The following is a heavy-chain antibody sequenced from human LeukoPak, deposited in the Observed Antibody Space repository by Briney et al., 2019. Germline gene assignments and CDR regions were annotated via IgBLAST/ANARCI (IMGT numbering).Heavy chain of an antibody. Sequence: GVSLRLSCAASGFTFGSYSMNWVRQAPGKGLEWGSYISGSSSTIYYADSVKGRFTISRDNGKNTLYLQMNSLRAEDTAVYYCARGSTYYDSSGQVPFDYWGQGTLVTVSS. V-gene: IGHV3-48*01. J-gene: IGHJ4*02. CDR1: GFTFGSYS. D-gene: IGHD3-22*01. CDR3: ARGSTYYDSSGQVPFDY. CDR2: ISGSSSTI.